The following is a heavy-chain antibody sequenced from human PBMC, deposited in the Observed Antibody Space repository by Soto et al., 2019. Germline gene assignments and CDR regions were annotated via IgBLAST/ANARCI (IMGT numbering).Heavy chain of an antibody. CDR1: GDSVSSNSAA. CDR2: TYRRSKWHN. CDR3: ARDRAQYGMDV. D-gene: IGHD3-10*01. V-gene: IGHV6-1*01. Sequence: QVQLQQSGPGLLKPSQTLSLTCAISGDSVSSNSAAWDWIRLSPSRGLEWLGRTYRRSKWHNDSAESVKSRITITPDTSKNEFSLHLNFVTPDDTAVYYCARDRAQYGMDVWGQGSTVTVSS. J-gene: IGHJ6*02.